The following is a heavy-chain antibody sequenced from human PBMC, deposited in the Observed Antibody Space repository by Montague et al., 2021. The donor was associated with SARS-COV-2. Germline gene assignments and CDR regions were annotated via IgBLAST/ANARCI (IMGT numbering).Heavy chain of an antibody. CDR3: ARERWELLEGVLYAFDI. V-gene: IGHV3-48*03. D-gene: IGHD1-26*01. J-gene: IGHJ3*02. CDR1: GFTFSSYE. CDR2: ISSSGSTI. Sequence: SLRLSCAASGFTFSSYEMSWVRQAPGKGLEWVSYISSSGSTIYYADSVXGLFTISRDNAKNSLYLQMNSLRAEDTAVYYCARERWELLEGVLYAFDIWGQGTMVTVSS.